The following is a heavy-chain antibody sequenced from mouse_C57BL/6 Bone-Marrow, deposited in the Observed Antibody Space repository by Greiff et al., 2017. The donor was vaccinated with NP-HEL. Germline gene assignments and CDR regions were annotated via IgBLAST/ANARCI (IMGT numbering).Heavy chain of an antibody. CDR3: ARHSDDYDGYAMDY. CDR2: ISNLAYSI. D-gene: IGHD2-4*01. V-gene: IGHV5-15*01. J-gene: IGHJ4*01. Sequence: EVKVVESGGGLVQPGGSLKLSCAASGFTFSDYGLAWVRQAPRKGPEWVAFISNLAYSIYYADTVTGRFTFSRANAKNTLYLEMSSLRSKDTAMYYCARHSDDYDGYAMDYWGQGTSVTVSS. CDR1: GFTFSDYG.